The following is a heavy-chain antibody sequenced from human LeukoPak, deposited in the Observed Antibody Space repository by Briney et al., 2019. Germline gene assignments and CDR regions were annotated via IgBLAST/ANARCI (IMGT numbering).Heavy chain of an antibody. CDR1: GDSVSSNTAA. J-gene: IGHJ4*02. V-gene: IGHV6-1*01. Sequence: SQTLSLTCAISGDSVSSNTAAWNWIRQSPSRGLEWLGRTYYRSKWYDDYAVFVKSRIIINPDTSKNQFYLRLSSVTPEDTAVYYCARNNPNSSGWYSFDSWGQGTLVTVSS. CDR3: ARNNPNSSGWYSFDS. D-gene: IGHD6-19*01. CDR2: TYYRSKWYD.